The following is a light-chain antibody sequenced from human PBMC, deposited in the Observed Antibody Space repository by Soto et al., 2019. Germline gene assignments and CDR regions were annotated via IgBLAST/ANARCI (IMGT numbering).Light chain of an antibody. V-gene: IGKV1-5*03. CDR2: KAS. Sequence: DIQMTQSPSTLSGSVGDRVTITCRASQTISSWLAWYQQKPGKAPKLLVYKASTLKSGVPSRFSGSGSGTEFTLTISSLQPDDFATYYCQQLRSCPSTFGGGTKVDIK. J-gene: IGKJ4*01. CDR1: QTISSW. CDR3: QQLRSCPST.